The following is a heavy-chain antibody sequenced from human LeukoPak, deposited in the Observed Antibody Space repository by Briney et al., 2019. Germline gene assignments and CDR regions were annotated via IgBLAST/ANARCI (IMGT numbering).Heavy chain of an antibody. CDR3: AKDGYYYGSGSYGWADY. J-gene: IGHJ4*02. Sequence: GGSLRLSCAASGFTFSSYGMHWVRQAPGKGLEWVAFIRYDGSNKYYADSVKGRFTISRDNSKNTLYLQMNSLRAEDTAMYYCAKDGYYYGSGSYGWADYWGQGTLVTVSS. D-gene: IGHD3-10*01. CDR2: IRYDGSNK. CDR1: GFTFSSYG. V-gene: IGHV3-30*02.